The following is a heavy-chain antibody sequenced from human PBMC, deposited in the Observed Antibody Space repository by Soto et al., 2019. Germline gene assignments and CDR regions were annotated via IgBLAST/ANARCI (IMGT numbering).Heavy chain of an antibody. J-gene: IGHJ6*03. D-gene: IGHD2-15*01. CDR3: AIVVVADDYYYYYMDV. CDR2: IIPILGIA. CDR1: GGTFSSYT. Sequence: QVQLVQSGAEVKKPGSSVKVSCKASGGTFSSYTISWVRQAPGQGLEWMGRIIPILGIANYEQKFQGRVTITADKSTSTAYRELSRLRSEDTAVYYCAIVVVADDYYYYYMDVWGKGTTVTVSS. V-gene: IGHV1-69*02.